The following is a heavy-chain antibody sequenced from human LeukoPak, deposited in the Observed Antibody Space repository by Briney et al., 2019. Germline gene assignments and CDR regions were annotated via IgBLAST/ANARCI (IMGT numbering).Heavy chain of an antibody. V-gene: IGHV3-30*18. CDR1: GFTFSIYG. D-gene: IGHD3-10*01. Sequence: GGSLRLSCAASGFTFSIYGMHWVRQAPGKGLVWVAVISYDGSNKYYADSVKGRFTISRDNSKNTLYLQMNSLRAEDTAVYYCAKDLWFGDLSHGIDVWGQGTTVTVSS. CDR3: AKDLWFGDLSHGIDV. J-gene: IGHJ6*02. CDR2: ISYDGSNK.